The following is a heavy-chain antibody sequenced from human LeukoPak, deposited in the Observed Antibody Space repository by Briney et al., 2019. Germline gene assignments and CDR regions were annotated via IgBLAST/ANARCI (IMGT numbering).Heavy chain of an antibody. V-gene: IGHV3-30*18. CDR2: ISYDGSKK. CDR1: GFIFRSYA. J-gene: IGHJ4*02. D-gene: IGHD6-19*01. CDR3: AKLGYDSSGSPRLVDF. Sequence: GRSLTLSCDASGFIFRSYAVHWVRHAPGQALQCVAFISYDGSKKYYADSVKGRFTISRDNSMNTLDLQMNSLRAEDTAVYYCAKLGYDSSGSPRLVDFWGQGTLVTVSS.